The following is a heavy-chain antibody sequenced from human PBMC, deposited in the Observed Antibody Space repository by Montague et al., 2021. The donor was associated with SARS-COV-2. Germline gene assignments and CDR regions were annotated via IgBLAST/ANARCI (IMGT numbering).Heavy chain of an antibody. V-gene: IGHV3-23*01. CDR2: IGARGDST. CDR1: GFTFSQYP. Sequence: SLRLSCAASGFTFSQYPMHWVRQALGKGLEWVSSIGARGDSTYYADSVKGRFTVSRDNSKSTLYLQMNSLRREDTAVYYCASAYILNKWYEAYWGQGTLVTVSS. J-gene: IGHJ4*02. CDR3: ASAYILNKWYEAY. D-gene: IGHD2-15*01.